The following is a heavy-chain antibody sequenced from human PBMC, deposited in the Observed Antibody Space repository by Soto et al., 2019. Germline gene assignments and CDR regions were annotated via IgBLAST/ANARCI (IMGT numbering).Heavy chain of an antibody. CDR2: IYYSGST. CDR3: ARPVVPAAYDAFDI. D-gene: IGHD2-2*01. CDR1: GGSISSGGYY. Sequence: QVQLQESGPGLVKPSQTLSLTCTVSGGSISSGGYYWSWIRQHPGKGLEWIGYIYYSGSTYYNPSLKSRVTIAVDTSKNQFSLKLSSVTAADTAVYYCARPVVPAAYDAFDIWGQGTMVTVSS. J-gene: IGHJ3*02. V-gene: IGHV4-31*03.